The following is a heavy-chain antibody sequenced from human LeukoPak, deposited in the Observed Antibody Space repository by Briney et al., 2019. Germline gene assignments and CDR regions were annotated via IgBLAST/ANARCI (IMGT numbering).Heavy chain of an antibody. V-gene: IGHV1-46*01. CDR3: ARVFGADYYYYGMDV. J-gene: IGHJ6*02. D-gene: IGHD3-10*01. CDR1: GYTFTSYY. Sequence: ASVKLSCKASGYTFTSYYMHWVRQAPRQGLEWMGIINPSGGSTSYAQKFQARVTITRDTSTSTVYMELSSLRSEDTAVYYCARVFGADYYYYGMDVWGQGTTVTVSS. CDR2: INPSGGST.